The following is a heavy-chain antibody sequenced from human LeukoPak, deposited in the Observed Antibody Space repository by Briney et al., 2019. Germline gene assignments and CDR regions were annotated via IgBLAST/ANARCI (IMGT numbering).Heavy chain of an antibody. CDR3: ARWTMHGPGIEY. V-gene: IGHV3-7*01. CDR1: EFTFSSYW. J-gene: IGHJ4*02. D-gene: IGHD3-10*01. CDR2: IKNDESET. Sequence: GGSLRLSCVASEFTFSSYWMAWVRQAPVQALEWVANIKNDESETYYADSVKGRFTISRDNAKNSLYLQMNSLRDEDTAVYYCARWTMHGPGIEYWGQGTLVTVSS.